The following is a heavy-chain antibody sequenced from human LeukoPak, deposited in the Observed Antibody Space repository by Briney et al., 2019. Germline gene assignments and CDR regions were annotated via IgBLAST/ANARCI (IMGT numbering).Heavy chain of an antibody. CDR1: GYTFSSYW. CDR3: ARGGDYYGSGPDWYFDL. J-gene: IGHJ2*01. Sequence: GGSLRLSCAASGYTFSSYWMHWVRQAPGKGLVWVSRINSDGSSTSYADSVKGRFTISRDNAKNTLYLQMNSLRAEDTAVYYCARGGDYYGSGPDWYFDLWGRGTLVTVSS. CDR2: INSDGSST. V-gene: IGHV3-74*01. D-gene: IGHD3-10*01.